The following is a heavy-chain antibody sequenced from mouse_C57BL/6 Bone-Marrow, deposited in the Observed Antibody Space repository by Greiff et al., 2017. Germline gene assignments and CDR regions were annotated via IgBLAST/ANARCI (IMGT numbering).Heavy chain of an antibody. J-gene: IGHJ2*01. Sequence: QVQLKQPGAELVKPGASVKLSCKASGYTFTSYWMHWVTQRPGQGLEWIGMIHPNSGSTNYNEKFKSKATLTVDKSSSTAYMQLSSLTSEDSAVYYCARELLRSWYFDYWGQGTTLTVSS. CDR2: IHPNSGST. CDR3: ARELLRSWYFDY. D-gene: IGHD1-1*01. CDR1: GYTFTSYW. V-gene: IGHV1-64*01.